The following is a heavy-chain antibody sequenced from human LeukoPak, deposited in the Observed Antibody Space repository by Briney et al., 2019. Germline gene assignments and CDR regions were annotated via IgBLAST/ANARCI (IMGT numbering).Heavy chain of an antibody. V-gene: IGHV3-7*01. Sequence: GGSLRLSCAASGFTFSHFWMSWVRQAPGKGLEWVAYIKKTGSETYYVDSVKGRFTITRDNTRNSLFLQMYSLRAEDTAVYFCAREDGYFSGGNCYSYFDSWGQGTLVTVSS. CDR1: GFTFSHFW. CDR3: AREDGYFSGGNCYSYFDS. CDR2: IKKTGSET. J-gene: IGHJ4*02. D-gene: IGHD2-15*01.